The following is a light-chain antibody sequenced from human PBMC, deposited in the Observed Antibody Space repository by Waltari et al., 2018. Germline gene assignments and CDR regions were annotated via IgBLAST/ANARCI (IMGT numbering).Light chain of an antibody. CDR1: ESVNRH. CDR3: QHYDSYQYA. CDR2: KAS. V-gene: IGKV1-5*03. Sequence: IQVTQSPSTLSASVGDRVNITCRTSESVNRHLAWYQQKPGRAPNLLIYKASTLETGAPSKFSGCGSGTEFSLTITNLQRDDFATYFCQHYDSYQYAFGPGTKLEIK. J-gene: IGKJ2*01.